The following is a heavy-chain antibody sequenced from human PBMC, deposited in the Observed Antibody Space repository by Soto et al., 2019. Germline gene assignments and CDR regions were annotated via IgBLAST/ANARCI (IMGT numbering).Heavy chain of an antibody. V-gene: IGHV4-30-4*01. CDR1: GGSISSGDYY. D-gene: IGHD3-3*01. CDR2: IYYSGST. CDR3: ARAGEAVDFWSGLPNYIQSPLSY. Sequence: SETLSLTCTVSGGSISSGDYYWRWIRQPPGKGLEWIGYIYYSGSTYYNPSLKSRVTISVDTSKNQFSLKLSSVTAADTAVYYCARAGEAVDFWSGLPNYIQSPLSYWGQGTMVTVSS. J-gene: IGHJ4*02.